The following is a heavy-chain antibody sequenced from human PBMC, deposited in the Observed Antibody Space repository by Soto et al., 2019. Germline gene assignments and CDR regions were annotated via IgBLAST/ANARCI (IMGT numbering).Heavy chain of an antibody. CDR1: GGSIRSYY. J-gene: IGHJ4*02. CDR3: ARDYYKYYDSSGYYRSPAY. V-gene: IGHV4-59*01. Sequence: TSETLSLTCTVSGGSIRSYYWSWIRQPPGKGLEWIGYIYYSGSTNYNPSLKSRVTISVDTSKNQFSLKLSSVTAADTAVYYCARDYYKYYDSSGYYRSPAYWGQGTLVTVSS. CDR2: IYYSGST. D-gene: IGHD3-22*01.